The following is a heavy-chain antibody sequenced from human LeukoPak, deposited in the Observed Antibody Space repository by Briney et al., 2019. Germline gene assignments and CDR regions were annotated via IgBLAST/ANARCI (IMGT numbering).Heavy chain of an antibody. CDR3: VTDLSGFQESTIFVGRFDP. Sequence: ASVKVSCKVSGYTLTELSMHWVRQAPGKGLEWMGGFDPEDGETIYAQKFQGRVTMTEDTSTDTAYMELSSLRSEDTAVYYCVTDLSGFQESTIFVGRFDPWGQGTLVTVSS. CDR1: GYTLTELS. V-gene: IGHV1-24*01. CDR2: FDPEDGET. D-gene: IGHD3-3*01. J-gene: IGHJ5*02.